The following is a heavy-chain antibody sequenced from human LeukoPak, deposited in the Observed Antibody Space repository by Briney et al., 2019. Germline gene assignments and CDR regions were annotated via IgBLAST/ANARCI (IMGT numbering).Heavy chain of an antibody. D-gene: IGHD3-10*01. Sequence: GRSLRLSCLASGFTFSSYAMHWVRQAPGKGLEWVAVMSYDGNNRYYTDSVKGRFTISRDNSKNTVYLQMNSLRAEDTAVYYCAKERVRGVIFDAFDTWGQGTMVTVSS. CDR3: AKERVRGVIFDAFDT. V-gene: IGHV3-30*18. J-gene: IGHJ3*02. CDR2: MSYDGNNR. CDR1: GFTFSSYA.